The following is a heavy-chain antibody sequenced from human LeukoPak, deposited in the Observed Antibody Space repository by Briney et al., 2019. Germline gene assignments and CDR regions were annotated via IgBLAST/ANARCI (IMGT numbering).Heavy chain of an antibody. V-gene: IGHV3-11*04. Sequence: GTSLRLSCAASGFTLSDYYMSWIRQAPGKGLEWVSYSSSSGTTIYYADSVKGRFAISRDNSKNTLYLQMDSLRVEDTAVYYCAQGHYVGNSEFLDNWGQGSLVIVSS. CDR1: GFTLSDYY. J-gene: IGHJ4*02. CDR2: SSSSGTTI. CDR3: AQGHYVGNSEFLDN. D-gene: IGHD4-23*01.